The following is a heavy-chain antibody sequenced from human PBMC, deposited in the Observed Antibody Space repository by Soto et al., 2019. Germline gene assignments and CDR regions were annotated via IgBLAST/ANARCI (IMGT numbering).Heavy chain of an antibody. D-gene: IGHD3-10*01. V-gene: IGHV3-53*01. CDR1: GFTVSSNY. Sequence: GGSLRLSCAASGFTVSSNYMSWVRQAPGKGLEWVSVIYSGGSTYYADSVKGRFTISRDNSKNTLYLQVNSLRAEDTAVYYCARVPIMVRGVIIEYYGMDVWGQGTTVTVSS. J-gene: IGHJ6*02. CDR3: ARVPIMVRGVIIEYYGMDV. CDR2: IYSGGST.